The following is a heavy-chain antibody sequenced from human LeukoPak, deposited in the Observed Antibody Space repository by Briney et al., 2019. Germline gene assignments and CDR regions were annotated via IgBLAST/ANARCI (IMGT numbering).Heavy chain of an antibody. CDR1: GFTFNLNR. CDR2: INSDGINT. Sequence: GGSLRLSCAASGFTFNLNRIHWVRQVPGKGLVWVSRINSDGINTSYADSVKGRFTISRDNAKNTLNLQMNSLRAEDTAVYYCARDLGQYYDTSDNWFDPWGQGTLVTVSS. V-gene: IGHV3-74*01. D-gene: IGHD3-22*01. J-gene: IGHJ5*02. CDR3: ARDLGQYYDTSDNWFDP.